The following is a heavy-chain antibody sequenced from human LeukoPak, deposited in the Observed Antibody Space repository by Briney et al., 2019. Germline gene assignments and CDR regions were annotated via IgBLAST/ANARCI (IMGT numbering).Heavy chain of an antibody. CDR1: GGSFSGFY. J-gene: IGHJ6*03. D-gene: IGHD2-2*02. V-gene: IGHV4-34*01. CDR2: INHSGST. Sequence: PSDTLFLTYAVYGGSFSGFYWSWIRQTPGKGLEWIGEINHSGSTNYNPSLKSRVTISVDTSKNQFSLKLSSVTAADTAVYYCARGLMPPAAIPGDYYYYMDVWGKGTTVTVSS. CDR3: ARGLMPPAAIPGDYYYYMDV.